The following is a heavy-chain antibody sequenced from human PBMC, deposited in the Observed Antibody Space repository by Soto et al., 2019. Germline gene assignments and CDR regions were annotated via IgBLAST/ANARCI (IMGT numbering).Heavy chain of an antibody. CDR2: IRGNGDPP. V-gene: IGHV3-64D*06. CDR3: VKRRGANNFEFFD. D-gene: IGHD1-20*01. J-gene: IGHJ4*02. CDR1: GFTFSSYA. Sequence: GGSLRLSCSASGFTFSSYAMHWVRQAPGKGLEYVSGIRGNGDPPFYADSVKGRFTISRDNSKNTLYLQMSSLRADDTAVYYCVKRRGANNFEFFDWGQGALVTVSS.